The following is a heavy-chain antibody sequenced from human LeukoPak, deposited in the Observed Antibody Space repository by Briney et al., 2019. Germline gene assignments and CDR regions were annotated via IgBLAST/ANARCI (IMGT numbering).Heavy chain of an antibody. CDR1: GGSINSSTYF. V-gene: IGHV4-39*01. CDR2: VFYNGTT. D-gene: IGHD3-10*01. J-gene: IGHJ4*02. CDR3: ARLTRRGSGSGSYYSY. Sequence: PSETLSLTCTVSGGSINSSTYFWGWIRQPPGKGLEWIASVFYNGTTYYDPSLKSRLTISVDTSKNQFSLKLSSVTAADTAVYFCARLTRRGSGSGSYYSYWGQGTLVTVSS.